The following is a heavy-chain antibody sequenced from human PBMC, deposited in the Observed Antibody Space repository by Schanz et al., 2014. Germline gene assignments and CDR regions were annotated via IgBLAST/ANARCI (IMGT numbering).Heavy chain of an antibody. CDR3: VRLDVHDY. CDR1: GFSFSNYW. Sequence: EVQLVESGGGLVQPGESLRLSCAASGFSFSNYWMSWVRQAPGKGLEWVGHSRNKGHSYTSEYAASVKGRFTISRDESESSLYLQMDSLKTEDTAVYYCVRLDVHDYWGQGTLXTVSS. D-gene: IGHD3-16*01. J-gene: IGHJ4*02. CDR2: SRNKGHSYTS. V-gene: IGHV3-72*01.